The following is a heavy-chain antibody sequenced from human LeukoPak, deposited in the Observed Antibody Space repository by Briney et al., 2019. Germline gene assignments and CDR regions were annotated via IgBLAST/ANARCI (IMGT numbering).Heavy chain of an antibody. J-gene: IGHJ6*03. CDR1: GFTFSSYA. CDR2: ISYDGSNT. D-gene: IGHD1-1*01. CDR3: ANLPSPLEPLRYYYYYMDV. V-gene: IGHV3-30*04. Sequence: GGSLRLSCAASGFTFSSYAMHWVRQAPGKGLEWVAVISYDGSNTYYADSVKGRFTISRDNSKNTLYLQMNSLRAEDTAVYYCANLPSPLEPLRYYYYYMDVWGKGTTVTISS.